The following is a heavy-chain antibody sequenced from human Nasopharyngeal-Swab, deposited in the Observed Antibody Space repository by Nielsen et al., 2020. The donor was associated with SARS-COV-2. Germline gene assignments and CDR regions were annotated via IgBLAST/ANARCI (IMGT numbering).Heavy chain of an antibody. CDR1: GFTFDDYA. Sequence: GGSLRLSCAASGFTFDDYAMHWVRQAPGKGLEWVSGISWNSGSIGYADSVKGRFTISRDNAKNSLYLQMNSLRAEDTALYYCAKDIRGDYRYFDLWGRGTLVTVSS. CDR2: ISWNSGSI. D-gene: IGHD2-21*01. CDR3: AKDIRGDYRYFDL. V-gene: IGHV3-9*01. J-gene: IGHJ2*01.